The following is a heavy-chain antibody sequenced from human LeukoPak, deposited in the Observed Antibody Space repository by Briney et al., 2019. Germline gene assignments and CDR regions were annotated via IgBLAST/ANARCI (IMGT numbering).Heavy chain of an antibody. CDR2: IIPIFGTA. V-gene: IGHV1-69*05. Sequence: SVKVSCKASGGTFSSYAISWVRQAPRQGLEWMGGIIPIFGTANYAQKFQGRVTITTDESTSTAYMELSSLRSEDTAVYYCARGLPVGFLGVSLNWFDPWGQGTLVTVSS. CDR1: GGTFSSYA. J-gene: IGHJ5*02. CDR3: ARGLPVGFLGVSLNWFDP. D-gene: IGHD3-10*01.